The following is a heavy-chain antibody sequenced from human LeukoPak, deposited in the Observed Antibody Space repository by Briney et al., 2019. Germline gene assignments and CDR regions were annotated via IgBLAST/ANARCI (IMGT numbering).Heavy chain of an antibody. CDR3: AKHTGGSGSYNYFDY. D-gene: IGHD3-10*01. Sequence: GGSLRLSCAASGFTFSSYAMSWVRQAPGKGLDWVSGISGSGGSTYYADSVKGRFTISRDNSKNTLYLQMNSLRAEDTAVYYCAKHTGGSGSYNYFDYWGQGTLVTVSS. CDR2: ISGSGGST. CDR1: GFTFSSYA. J-gene: IGHJ4*02. V-gene: IGHV3-23*01.